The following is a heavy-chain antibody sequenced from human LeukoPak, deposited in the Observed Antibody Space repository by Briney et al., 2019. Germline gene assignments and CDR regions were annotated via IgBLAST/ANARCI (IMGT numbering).Heavy chain of an antibody. CDR3: ARGPYCSGGSCYSSYYYYGMDV. CDR1: GGSSSSSNW. D-gene: IGHD2-15*01. V-gene: IGHV4-4*02. Sequence: SGTLSLTCAVSGGSSSSSNWWSWVRQPPGKGLEWIGEIYHSGSTNYNPSLKSRVTISVDKSKNQFSLKLSSVTAADTAVYYCARGPYCSGGSCYSSYYYYGMDVWGQGSMVTVSS. J-gene: IGHJ6*02. CDR2: IYHSGST.